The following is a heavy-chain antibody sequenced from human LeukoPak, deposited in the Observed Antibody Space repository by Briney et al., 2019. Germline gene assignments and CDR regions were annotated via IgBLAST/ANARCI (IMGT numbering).Heavy chain of an antibody. CDR2: ISPNSGGT. CDR1: GYTFTGYY. V-gene: IGHV1-2*02. Sequence: EASVKVSCKASGYTFTGYYMHWVRQAPGQGLEWMGWISPNSGGTNYAQKFQGRVTMTRDTSISTAYMELSRLRSDDTAVYYCARGTGEDPATFDYWGQGTLVTVSS. D-gene: IGHD7-27*01. J-gene: IGHJ4*02. CDR3: ARGTGEDPATFDY.